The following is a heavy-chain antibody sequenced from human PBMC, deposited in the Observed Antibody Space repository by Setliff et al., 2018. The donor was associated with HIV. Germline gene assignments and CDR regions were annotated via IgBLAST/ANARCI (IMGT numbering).Heavy chain of an antibody. CDR1: GDSLSSGDSY. Sequence: SETLSLTCSVSGDSLSSGDSYWAWIRQPPGKGLEWIGSIYYTGSTFSNPSLKSRVTISGDTTRSQFSLKLDSVTAADTALYYCARRGLNSTPDAFGIWGQGTRVTVSS. CDR3: ARRGLNSTPDAFGI. D-gene: IGHD2-21*01. V-gene: IGHV4-39*01. J-gene: IGHJ3*02. CDR2: IYYTGST.